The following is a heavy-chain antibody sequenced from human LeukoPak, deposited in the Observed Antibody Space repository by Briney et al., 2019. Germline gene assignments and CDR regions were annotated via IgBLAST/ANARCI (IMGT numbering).Heavy chain of an antibody. Sequence: SETLSLTCTVSGGSISSYYWSWIRQPPGKGLEWIGYIYYSGSTNYSPSLKSRLAISVDTSKNQFSLKLSSVTAADTAVYYCARTYGSSGLGYFDLWGRGTLVTVSS. CDR2: IYYSGST. CDR3: ARTYGSSGLGYFDL. J-gene: IGHJ2*01. CDR1: GGSISSYY. V-gene: IGHV4-59*01. D-gene: IGHD6-13*01.